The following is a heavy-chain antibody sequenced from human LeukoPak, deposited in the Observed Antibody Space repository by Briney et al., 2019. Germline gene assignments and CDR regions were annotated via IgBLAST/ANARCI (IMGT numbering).Heavy chain of an antibody. CDR1: GFTFSSYS. D-gene: IGHD3-9*01. CDR3: AADYNILTGYFSDLGY. CDR2: ITASADTP. V-gene: IGHV3-23*01. J-gene: IGHJ4*02. Sequence: GGSLRLSCAASGFTFSSYSMSWVRQAPGKGLEWVSSITASADTPFYSDSVKGRFTTSRDNSKNTVNLQMNSLRPEDTAIYHCAADYNILTGYFSDLGYWGQGTLVTVSS.